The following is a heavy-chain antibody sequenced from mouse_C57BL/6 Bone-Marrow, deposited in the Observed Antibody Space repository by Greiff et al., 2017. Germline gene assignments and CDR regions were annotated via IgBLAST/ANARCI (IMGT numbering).Heavy chain of an antibody. V-gene: IGHV1-69*01. CDR1: GYTFTSYW. J-gene: IGHJ2*01. CDR2: IDPSDSYT. Sequence: QVQLQQPGAELVMPGASVKLSCKASGYTFTSYWMHWVKQRPGQGLEWIGEIDPSDSYTNYNQKFKGKSTLTVDKSSSTAYMQLSNLTSEDSAVYYCAREETGTNFDYWGQGTTLTVSS. CDR3: AREETGTNFDY. D-gene: IGHD4-1*01.